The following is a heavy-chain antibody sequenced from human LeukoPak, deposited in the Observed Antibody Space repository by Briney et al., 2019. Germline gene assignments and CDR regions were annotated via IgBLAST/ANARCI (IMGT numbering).Heavy chain of an antibody. D-gene: IGHD7-27*01. CDR3: PRATGDGGPQDAFDI. J-gene: IGHJ3*02. Sequence: GESLKISWKGSGYSFTSYWIGWVRQMPGKGLEWMGIIYPGDSDTRYSPSFQGQVTISADKSISTAYLQWSSLKASDTAMYYCPRATGDGGPQDAFDIWGQGTMVTVSS. CDR2: IYPGDSDT. V-gene: IGHV5-51*01. CDR1: GYSFTSYW.